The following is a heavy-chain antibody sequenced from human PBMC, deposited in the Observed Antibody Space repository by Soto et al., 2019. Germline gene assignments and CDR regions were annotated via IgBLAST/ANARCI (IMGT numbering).Heavy chain of an antibody. CDR1: GFTFSSYA. D-gene: IGHD5-12*01. Sequence: QVQLVESGGGVVQPGRSLRLSCAASGFTFSSYAMHWVRQAPGKGLEWVAVISYDGSNKYYADSVKGRFTISRDNSKNTLDLQRSSLRAEDTAVYYCASSGGLFLEDGYNAYWGQGTLVTVSS. V-gene: IGHV3-30-3*01. CDR2: ISYDGSNK. J-gene: IGHJ4*02. CDR3: ASSGGLFLEDGYNAY.